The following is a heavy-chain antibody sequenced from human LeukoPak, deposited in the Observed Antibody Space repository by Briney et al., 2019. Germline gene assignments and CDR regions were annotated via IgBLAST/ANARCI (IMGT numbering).Heavy chain of an antibody. J-gene: IGHJ4*02. CDR2: ISGSGGST. D-gene: IGHD3-22*01. V-gene: IGHV3-23*01. Sequence: PGGSLRLSCAASGFTFSSYAMSWVRQAPGKGLEWVSAISGSGGSTYYADSVKGRFTISRDNSKNTLYLQMNSLRAEDTAVYYCAKHQEDDSSGYYYVRGYYFDYWGQGTLVTVSS. CDR1: GFTFSSYA. CDR3: AKHQEDDSSGYYYVRGYYFDY.